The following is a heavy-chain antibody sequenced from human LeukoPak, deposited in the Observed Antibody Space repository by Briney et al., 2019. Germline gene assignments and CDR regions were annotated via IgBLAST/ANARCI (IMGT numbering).Heavy chain of an antibody. J-gene: IGHJ4*02. V-gene: IGHV3-74*01. CDR1: GFTFSHYW. CDR2: IESDGGRT. D-gene: IGHD2-2*01. Sequence: GGSLRLSCAASGFTFSHYWMHWVRQAPGEGLVWVSRIESDGGRTDYADSLKGRFTISRDNAKNTPYLEMNSLRAEDTAVYYCARVGHCSSTACFIDYWGQGTLVTVSS. CDR3: ARVGHCSSTACFIDY.